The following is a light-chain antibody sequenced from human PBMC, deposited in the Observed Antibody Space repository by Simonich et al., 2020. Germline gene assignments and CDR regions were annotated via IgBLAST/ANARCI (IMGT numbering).Light chain of an antibody. CDR3: QSYDSSNHVV. J-gene: IGLJ2*01. CDR1: SGSIASNY. Sequence: NFMLTQPHSVSESPGKTVTISCTRSSGSIASNYVQWYQQRPGSAPTTVIYEDNQRPSGVPARFSDSIDSSSNSASLTISGLKTEYEADYYCQSYDSSNHVVFGGGTKLTVL. V-gene: IGLV6-57*03. CDR2: EDN.